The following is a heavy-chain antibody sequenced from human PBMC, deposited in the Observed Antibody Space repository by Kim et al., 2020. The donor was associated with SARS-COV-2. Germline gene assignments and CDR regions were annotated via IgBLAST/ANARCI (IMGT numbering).Heavy chain of an antibody. CDR3: TTGTVLLWFGADAFDI. D-gene: IGHD3-10*01. Sequence: GGSLRLSCAASGFTFTNAWMSWVRQAPGKGLEWVGRIKSKTDGGTTDYAAPVKGRFTISRDDSKTTVYLQMNSLKTEDTGVYYCTTGTVLLWFGADAFDIWGQGTMVTVSS. CDR2: IKSKTDGGTT. CDR1: GFTFTNAW. J-gene: IGHJ3*02. V-gene: IGHV3-15*01.